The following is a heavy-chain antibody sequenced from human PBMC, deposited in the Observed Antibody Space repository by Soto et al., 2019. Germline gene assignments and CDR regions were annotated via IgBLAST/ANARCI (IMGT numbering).Heavy chain of an antibody. CDR3: AKDKSGVGELSLFDY. J-gene: IGHJ4*02. D-gene: IGHD3-10*01. CDR2: ISGSGGST. Sequence: GGSLRLSCAASGFTFSSYAMSWVRQAPGKGLEWVSAISGSGGSTYYADSVKGRFTISRDNSKNTLYLQMNSLRAEDTAVYYCAKDKSGVGELSLFDYWGQGTLVTSPQ. V-gene: IGHV3-23*01. CDR1: GFTFSSYA.